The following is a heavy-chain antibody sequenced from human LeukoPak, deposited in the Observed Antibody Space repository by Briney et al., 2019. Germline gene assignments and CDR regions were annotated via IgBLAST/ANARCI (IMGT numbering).Heavy chain of an antibody. J-gene: IGHJ4*02. V-gene: IGHV1-2*02. Sequence: ASVKVSCKASGYTFTGYYMHWVRQAPGQGLEWLGWINPNNGGTNYAQKFQGRVTMTRDTSITTAYMDLSRLRSDDTAVYYCARGRSGVYWGQGTLVTVSS. CDR2: INPNNGGT. CDR3: ARGRSGVY. CDR1: GYTFTGYY. D-gene: IGHD3-10*01.